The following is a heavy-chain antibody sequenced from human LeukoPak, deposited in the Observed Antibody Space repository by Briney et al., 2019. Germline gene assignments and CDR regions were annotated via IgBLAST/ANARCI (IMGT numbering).Heavy chain of an antibody. J-gene: IGHJ4*02. D-gene: IGHD6-19*01. Sequence: SGTLSLTCTVSGGSISSGGYYWSWIRQHPGKGLEWIGYIYYSGSTYYNPSLKSRVTISVDTSKNQFSLKLSSVTAADTAVYYCARGISSGWYPKKGYYFDYWGQGTLVTVSS. CDR1: GGSISSGGYY. V-gene: IGHV4-31*03. CDR2: IYYSGST. CDR3: ARGISSGWYPKKGYYFDY.